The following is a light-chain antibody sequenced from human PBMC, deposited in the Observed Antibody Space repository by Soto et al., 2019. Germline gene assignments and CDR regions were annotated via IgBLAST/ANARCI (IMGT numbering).Light chain of an antibody. J-gene: IGKJ1*01. CDR3: QQYNNWPRT. V-gene: IGKV3-15*01. CDR1: QSIGKD. Sequence: EIVMTQSPVTLSVSPGEGATLSCWASQSIGKDVAWYQQRPGQAPRLLISGTSTTAPGIPARFSGSGSATDFTVTISGPLSEDFALYSCQQYNNWPRTFGQGTNV. CDR2: GTS.